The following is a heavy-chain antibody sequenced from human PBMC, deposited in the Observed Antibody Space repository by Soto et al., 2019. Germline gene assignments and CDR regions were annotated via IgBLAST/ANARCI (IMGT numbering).Heavy chain of an antibody. Sequence: SQTLSLTCVISGDSVSSNTATWSWIRQSPSRALEYLGRTYYRSTWYNDYAASVESRITISADTSENRFSLHLNSVTPEDTALYYCARFTAAAGSSYYGMDVWGQGTTVTVSS. J-gene: IGHJ6*02. D-gene: IGHD6-13*01. CDR2: TYYRSTWYN. CDR1: GDSVSSNTAT. CDR3: ARFTAAAGSSYYGMDV. V-gene: IGHV6-1*01.